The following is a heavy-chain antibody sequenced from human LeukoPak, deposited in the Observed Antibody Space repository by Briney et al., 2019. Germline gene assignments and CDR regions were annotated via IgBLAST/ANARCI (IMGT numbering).Heavy chain of an antibody. D-gene: IGHD3-10*01. CDR3: ARDLNTMVRGVIINWFDP. V-gene: IGHV1-2*02. CDR2: INPNSGDT. J-gene: IGHJ5*02. Sequence: ASVKVSCKTSGYTFSDYYIHWIRQAPGQGLEWVGWINPNSGDTDYAQKFQGRVTMTRDTSISTAYMELSRLRSDDTAVYYCARDLNTMVRGVIINWFDPWGQGTLVTVSS. CDR1: GYTFSDYY.